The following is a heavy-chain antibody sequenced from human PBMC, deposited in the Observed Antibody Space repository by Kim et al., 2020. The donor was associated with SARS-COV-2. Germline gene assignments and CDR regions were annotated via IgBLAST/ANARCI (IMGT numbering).Heavy chain of an antibody. Sequence: NPSLKRRVTISVDTSKNQVSLKPSSVPAADTAVYYCARGVVVTAIPFDYWGQGTLVTVSS. J-gene: IGHJ4*02. V-gene: IGHV4-31*02. CDR3: ARGVVVTAIPFDY. D-gene: IGHD2-21*02.